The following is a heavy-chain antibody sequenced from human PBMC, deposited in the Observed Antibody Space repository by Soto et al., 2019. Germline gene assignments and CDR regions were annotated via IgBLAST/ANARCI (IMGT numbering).Heavy chain of an antibody. Sequence: EVQLVESGGGLVQPGRSLRLSCAASGFTFDDYAMHWVRQAPGKGLEWVSGISWNSGIIGYADSVKGRFTISRDNAKNSLYLQMNSLRAEDTALYYCAKDKHSGYCSGGSCYSFGYMDVWGKGTTVTVSS. V-gene: IGHV3-9*01. CDR3: AKDKHSGYCSGGSCYSFGYMDV. CDR1: GFTFDDYA. D-gene: IGHD2-15*01. J-gene: IGHJ6*03. CDR2: ISWNSGII.